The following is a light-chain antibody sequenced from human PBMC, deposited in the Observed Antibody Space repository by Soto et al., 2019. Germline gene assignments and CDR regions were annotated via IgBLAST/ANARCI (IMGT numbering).Light chain of an antibody. J-gene: IGKJ1*01. CDR1: QGISSY. V-gene: IGKV1-8*01. Sequence: AIRMTQSPSSLSASTGDRVTITCRASQGISSYLAWYLQKPGKAPKLLIYAASTLQSGVPSRFSGSGSGTDFTLTISCLQTEDCATYYCQQYYSYPRTFGQRTKVEIK. CDR3: QQYYSYPRT. CDR2: AAS.